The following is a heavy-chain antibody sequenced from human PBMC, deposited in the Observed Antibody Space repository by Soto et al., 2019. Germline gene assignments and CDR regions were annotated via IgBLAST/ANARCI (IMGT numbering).Heavy chain of an antibody. CDR3: AHRRVGPQLALGWFDP. CDR2: IYWDDDK. Sequence: QITLKESGPTLVKPTQTLTLTCTFSGFSLSTSGVGVGWIRQPPGKALEWLALIYWDDDKRYSPSLKSRLTTTKATSKNQVVLTMTNMDPVDTSTYSCAHRRVGPQLALGWFDPWGQGTLVTVSS. CDR1: GFSLSTSGVG. V-gene: IGHV2-5*02. D-gene: IGHD6-13*01. J-gene: IGHJ5*02.